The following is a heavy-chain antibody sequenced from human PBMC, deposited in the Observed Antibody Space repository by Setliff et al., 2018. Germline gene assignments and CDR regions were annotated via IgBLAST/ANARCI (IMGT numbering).Heavy chain of an antibody. J-gene: IGHJ3*02. Sequence: PSETLSLTCSVSGESFSNNYWSWIRQTPGKGLEWIGESNHGGSTTYHPSLKSRLTMSVDTSKNQFSLILRSVTAADTAVYYCARGRMRGSCSGPSCTYDPFDIWGQGTPVTVSS. CDR3: ARGRMRGSCSGPSCTYDPFDI. D-gene: IGHD2-2*01. CDR1: GESFSNNY. V-gene: IGHV4-34*01. CDR2: SNHGGST.